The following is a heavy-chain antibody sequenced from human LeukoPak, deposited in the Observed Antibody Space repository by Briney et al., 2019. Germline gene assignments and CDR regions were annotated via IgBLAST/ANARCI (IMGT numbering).Heavy chain of an antibody. CDR3: ARDLGIDYYYYMDV. CDR2: IKQDGSEK. Sequence: GGSLRLSCPSSGFTFRSYWMSWVRQAPGKGLEWVANIKQDGSEKYYVDSVKGRFTISRDNAKNSLYLQMNSLRAEDTAVYYCARDLGIDYYYYMDVWGKGTTVTVSS. CDR1: GFTFRSYW. J-gene: IGHJ6*03. V-gene: IGHV3-7*01.